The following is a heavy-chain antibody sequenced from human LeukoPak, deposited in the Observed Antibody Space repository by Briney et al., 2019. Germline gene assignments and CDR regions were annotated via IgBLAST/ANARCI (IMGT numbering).Heavy chain of an antibody. D-gene: IGHD3-22*01. Sequence: GGSLRLSCTASGFTVSSNYMSWVRQAPGKGLEWVSLNYGGGSTSYADSVKGRFTISRDNSKNTLYLQMNSLRAEDTAVYYCVRDSDSSGYYFSWGQGTLVTVSS. J-gene: IGHJ5*02. V-gene: IGHV3-66*01. CDR1: GFTVSSNY. CDR2: NYGGGST. CDR3: VRDSDSSGYYFS.